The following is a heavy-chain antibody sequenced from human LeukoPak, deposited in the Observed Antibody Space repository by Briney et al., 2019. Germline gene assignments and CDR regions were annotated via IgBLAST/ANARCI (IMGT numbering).Heavy chain of an antibody. CDR3: TRDTGTTGEVKFDP. CDR1: GESFSGYY. CDR2: INHSGST. J-gene: IGHJ5*02. V-gene: IGHV4-34*01. D-gene: IGHD4-17*01. Sequence: SETLSLTCAVYGESFSGYYWTWIRQPPGKGLEWIGEINHSGSTNYNPSLKSRVTISLDTSKNQFSLRLSSVTAADTAVYFCTRDTGTTGEVKFDPWGQGTLVTVSS.